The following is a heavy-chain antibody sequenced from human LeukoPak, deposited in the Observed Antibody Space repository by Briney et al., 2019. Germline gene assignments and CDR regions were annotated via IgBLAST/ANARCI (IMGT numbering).Heavy chain of an antibody. CDR1: GYSFTTHW. CDR2: IYPGDSDT. D-gene: IGHD6-19*01. J-gene: IGHJ4*02. Sequence: GESLKISCKGSGYSFTTHWIGWVRQMPGKGLEWMGIIYPGDSDTGYSPSFQGQVTISADKSISTAYLQWSSLKASDTAMYYCARHGIPVAGVGGFDYWGQGTLVTVSS. CDR3: ARHGIPVAGVGGFDY. V-gene: IGHV5-51*01.